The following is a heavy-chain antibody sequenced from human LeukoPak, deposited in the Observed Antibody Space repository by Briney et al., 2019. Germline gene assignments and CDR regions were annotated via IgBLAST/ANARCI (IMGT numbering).Heavy chain of an antibody. CDR1: GGCISSGGYS. D-gene: IGHD4-17*01. CDR2: IYYSGST. Sequence: SETLSLACAVSGGCISSGGYSWSWIRQPPGKGLEWIGYIYYSGSTYYNPSLKSRVTISVDTSKNQFSLKLSSVTAADTAVYYCARVPDYGDYEGNFDYWGQGTLVTVSS. J-gene: IGHJ4*02. V-gene: IGHV4-31*11. CDR3: ARVPDYGDYEGNFDY.